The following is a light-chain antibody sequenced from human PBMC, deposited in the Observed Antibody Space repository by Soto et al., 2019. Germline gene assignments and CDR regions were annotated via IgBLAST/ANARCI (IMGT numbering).Light chain of an antibody. Sequence: ALTQPPSASVSPGQSVAISCTGTSSDVGGYNYVSWYQQHPGKAPKLMIYEVNKRPSGVPDRFSGSKSGNTASLTVSGLQAEDEADYYCSSYAGSSNVFGTGTKVTVL. CDR3: SSYAGSSNV. J-gene: IGLJ1*01. CDR1: SSDVGGYNY. V-gene: IGLV2-8*01. CDR2: EVN.